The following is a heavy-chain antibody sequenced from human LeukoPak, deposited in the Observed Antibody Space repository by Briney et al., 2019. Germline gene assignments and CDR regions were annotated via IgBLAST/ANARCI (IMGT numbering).Heavy chain of an antibody. CDR3: ARQCCSGVSRYYFDY. CDR1: GYSISSGYY. V-gene: IGHV4-38-2*02. Sequence: SETLSLTCTVSGYSISSGYYWGWIRQPPEKGLEWIGSIYHSGNNYHNPSLESRVTISVDTSKNQFSLRLRSVTAADTAVYYCARQCCSGVSRYYFDYWGQGTLVTVSS. D-gene: IGHD2-15*01. CDR2: IYHSGNN. J-gene: IGHJ4*02.